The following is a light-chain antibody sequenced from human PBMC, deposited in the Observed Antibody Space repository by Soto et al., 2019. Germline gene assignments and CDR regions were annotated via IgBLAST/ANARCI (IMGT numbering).Light chain of an antibody. V-gene: IGKV3-15*01. CDR2: DAS. CDR3: QQYNNWPRT. Sequence: EIVMTQSPATLSVSPGERVTLSCRASQSVTNNLVWYQQKPGQAPRLLIYDASTRFTDIPARFSGSGSGTEFTLTISSLQSEDFAVYYCQQYNNWPRTFGQGTRVEIK. J-gene: IGKJ1*01. CDR1: QSVTNN.